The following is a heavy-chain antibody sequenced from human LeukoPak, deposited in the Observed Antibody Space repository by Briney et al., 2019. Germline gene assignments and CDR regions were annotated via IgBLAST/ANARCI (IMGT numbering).Heavy chain of an antibody. CDR2: ISGSGGST. CDR3: AKDPIAAAGKSDY. D-gene: IGHD6-13*01. CDR1: GFTFSSYA. J-gene: IGHJ4*02. V-gene: IGHV3-23*01. Sequence: SGGSLRHSCAASGFTFSSYAMSWVRQAPGKGLEWVSAISGSGGSTYYADSVKGRFTISRDNSKNTLYLQMNSLRAEDTAVYYCAKDPIAAAGKSDYWGQGTLVTVSS.